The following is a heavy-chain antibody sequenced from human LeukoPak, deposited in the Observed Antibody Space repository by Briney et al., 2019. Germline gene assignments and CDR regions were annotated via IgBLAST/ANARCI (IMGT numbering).Heavy chain of an antibody. CDR1: GYTFTSYY. V-gene: IGHV1-46*01. Sequence: GASVKVSCKASGYTFTSYYMHWVRQAPGQGLEWMGIINPSGGSTSYAQKFQGRVTMTRDTSTSTVYMELSSLRSEDTAVYYCARDGGAVVPAAINYGMDVWGQGTTVTVSS. J-gene: IGHJ6*02. CDR3: ARDGGAVVPAAINYGMDV. CDR2: INPSGGST. D-gene: IGHD2-2*01.